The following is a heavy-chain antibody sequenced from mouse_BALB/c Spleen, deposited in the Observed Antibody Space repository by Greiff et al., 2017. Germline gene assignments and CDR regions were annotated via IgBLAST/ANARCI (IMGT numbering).Heavy chain of an antibody. CDR2: INSNGGST. CDR3: ARSGEVYAMDY. Sequence: EVHLVESGGGLVQPGGSLKLSCAASGFTFSSYGMSWVRQTPDKRLELVATINSNGGSTYYPDSVKGRFTISRDNAKNTLYLQMSSLKSEDTAMYYCARSGEVYAMDYWGQGTSVTVSS. CDR1: GFTFSSYG. V-gene: IGHV5-6-3*01. J-gene: IGHJ4*01.